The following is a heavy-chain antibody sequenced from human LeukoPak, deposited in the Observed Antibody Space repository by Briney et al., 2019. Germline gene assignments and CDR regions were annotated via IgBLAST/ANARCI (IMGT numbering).Heavy chain of an antibody. Sequence: SETLSLTCAVYVGSFSDYYWTWIRQSPGKGLEWIGEINHSGSTNYNPSLKSRVTISVDTSKNQFSLKLSPVTAADTAVYYCARGRVDIADYWGQGTLVTVSS. CDR3: ARGRVDIADY. V-gene: IGHV4-34*01. D-gene: IGHD5-12*01. CDR1: VGSFSDYY. CDR2: INHSGST. J-gene: IGHJ4*02.